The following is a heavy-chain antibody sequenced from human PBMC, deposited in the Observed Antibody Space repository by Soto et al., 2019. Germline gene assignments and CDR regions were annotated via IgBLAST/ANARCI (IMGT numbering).Heavy chain of an antibody. CDR3: ARDPGYCSSTSCVYYYMDV. D-gene: IGHD2-2*01. J-gene: IGHJ6*03. Sequence: GGSLRLSCAASGFTFSSYSMNWVRQAPGKGLEWVSSISSSSSYIYYADSVKGRFTISRDNAKNSLYLQMNSLRAEDTAVYYCARDPGYCSSTSCVYYYMDVWGKGTTVTVSS. CDR1: GFTFSSYS. V-gene: IGHV3-21*01. CDR2: ISSSSSYI.